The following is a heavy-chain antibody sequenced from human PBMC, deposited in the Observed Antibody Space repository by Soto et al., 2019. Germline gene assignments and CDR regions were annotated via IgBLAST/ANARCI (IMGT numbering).Heavy chain of an antibody. CDR3: AKGTGTNIYYYYGMDV. V-gene: IGHV1-69*13. J-gene: IGHJ6*02. CDR2: IIPIFGTA. Sequence: SVKVSCKASGGTFSSYAISWVRQAPGQGLEWMGGIIPIFGTANYAQKFQGRVTITADESKNTLYLQMNSLRAEDTAVYYCAKGTGTNIYYYYGMDVWGQGTTVTV. CDR1: GGTFSSYA. D-gene: IGHD1-7*01.